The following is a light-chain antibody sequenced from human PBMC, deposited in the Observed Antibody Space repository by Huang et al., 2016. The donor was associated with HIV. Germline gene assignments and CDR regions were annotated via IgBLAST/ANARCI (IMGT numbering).Light chain of an antibody. CDR3: QQYNDWPRS. V-gene: IGKV3-15*01. Sequence: EIVMTQSPGTLSVAPGERATLSCRASQTINTNLAWFQQKPGKAPRLLIYAAATRPADFPPRFSGSGSRTEFTLTISSLQSEDIAVYYCQQYNDWPRSFGQGTKVEIK. CDR2: AAA. CDR1: QTINTN. J-gene: IGKJ1*01.